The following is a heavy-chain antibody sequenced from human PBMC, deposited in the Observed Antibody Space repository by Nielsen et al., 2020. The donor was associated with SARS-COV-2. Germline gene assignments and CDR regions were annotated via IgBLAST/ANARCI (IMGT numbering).Heavy chain of an antibody. D-gene: IGHD6-13*01. Sequence: SETLSLTCTVSGYSISSGYYWGWIRQPPGKGLEWIGSIYHSGSTYYNPSLKSRVTISVDTSKNQFSLKLSSVTAADTAVYYRARVSIAAAGKGGDYWGQGTLVTVSS. CDR3: ARVSIAAAGKGGDY. CDR2: IYHSGST. CDR1: GYSISSGYY. V-gene: IGHV4-38-2*02. J-gene: IGHJ4*02.